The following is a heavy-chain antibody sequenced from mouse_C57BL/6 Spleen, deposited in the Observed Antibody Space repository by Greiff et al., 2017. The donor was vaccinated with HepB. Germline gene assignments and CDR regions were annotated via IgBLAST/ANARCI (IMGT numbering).Heavy chain of an antibody. CDR3: ASSSLLVFDD. V-gene: IGHV1-42*01. Sequence: EVQLQQSGPELVKPGASVKISCKASGYSFTGYYMNWVKQSPEKSLEWIGEINPSTGGTTYNQKFKAKATLTVDKSSSTAYMQLKSLTSEDSAVYYCASSSLLVFDDWGQGTTVTVSS. CDR1: GYSFTGYY. CDR2: INPSTGGT. D-gene: IGHD1-1*01. J-gene: IGHJ2*01.